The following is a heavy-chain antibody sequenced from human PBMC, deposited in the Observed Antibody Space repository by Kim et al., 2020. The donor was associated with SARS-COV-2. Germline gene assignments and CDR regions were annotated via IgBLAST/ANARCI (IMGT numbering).Heavy chain of an antibody. V-gene: IGHV1-3*01. J-gene: IGHJ5*02. CDR2: INAGNGNT. CDR3: ARGVWGCSGGSCFGFDP. D-gene: IGHD2-15*01. CDR1: GYTFTSYA. Sequence: ASVKVSCKASGYTFTSYAMHWVRQAPGQRLEWMGWINAGNGNTKHSQKFQGRVTITRDTSASTAYMELSSLRSEDRAVYFCARGVWGCSGGSCFGFDPWGQGTLVTVSS.